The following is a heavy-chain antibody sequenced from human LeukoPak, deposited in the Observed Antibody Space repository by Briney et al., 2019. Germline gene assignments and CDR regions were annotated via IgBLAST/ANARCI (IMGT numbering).Heavy chain of an antibody. V-gene: IGHV4-4*02. Sequence: PSETLSLTCAVSGGSISSSNWWSWVRQPPGKGLEWIGEIYHSGSTNYNPSLKSRVTISVDKSKNQFSLKLSSVTAADTAVYYCARDGSDYYDSSGYYPGGAFDIWGQGTMVTVSS. CDR3: ARDGSDYYDSSGYYPGGAFDI. CDR1: GGSISSSNW. J-gene: IGHJ3*02. CDR2: IYHSGST. D-gene: IGHD3-22*01.